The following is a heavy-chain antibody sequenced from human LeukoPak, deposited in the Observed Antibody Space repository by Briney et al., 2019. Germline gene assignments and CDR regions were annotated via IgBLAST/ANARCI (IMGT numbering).Heavy chain of an antibody. V-gene: IGHV3-30*18. Sequence: GGSLRLSCAAPGFTFSSYGMHWVRQAPGKGREWGAVISYDGSNKYYADSVKGRFTISRDNSKNTLYLQMNSLRAEDTAVYYCAKGDYYDSSGYPYFDYWGQGTLVTVSS. CDR2: ISYDGSNK. D-gene: IGHD3-22*01. CDR1: GFTFSSYG. CDR3: AKGDYYDSSGYPYFDY. J-gene: IGHJ4*02.